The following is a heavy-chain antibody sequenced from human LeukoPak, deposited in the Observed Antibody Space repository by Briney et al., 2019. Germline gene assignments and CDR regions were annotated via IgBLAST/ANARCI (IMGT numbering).Heavy chain of an antibody. CDR3: ARASPYGDYVNAFDI. J-gene: IGHJ3*02. V-gene: IGHV4-59*01. CDR2: IYYSGST. D-gene: IGHD4-17*01. Sequence: SETLSLTCNVSGGSISSYYWSWIRQPPGKGLEWMGYIYYSGSTNYNPSLKSRVTISVDTSKNQFSLELTSVTAADTAVYYCARASPYGDYVNAFDIWGQGTMVTVSS. CDR1: GGSISSYY.